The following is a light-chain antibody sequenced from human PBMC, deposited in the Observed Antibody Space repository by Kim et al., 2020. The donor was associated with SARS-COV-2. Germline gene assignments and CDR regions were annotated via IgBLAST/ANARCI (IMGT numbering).Light chain of an antibody. J-gene: IGLJ3*02. CDR3: SAWDSSLNAWV. Sequence: SQPATITCSGNNNNVGNQGAAWLQQHQGHPPKLLSYRNNNRPSGISERFSASRSGDTASLTITGLQPEDETDYYCSAWDSSLNAWVFGGGTQLTVL. CDR1: NNNVGNQG. CDR2: RNN. V-gene: IGLV10-54*04.